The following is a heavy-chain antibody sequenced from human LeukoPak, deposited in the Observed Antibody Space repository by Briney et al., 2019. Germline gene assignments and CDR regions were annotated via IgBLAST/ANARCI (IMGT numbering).Heavy chain of an antibody. CDR2: ISAYNGNT. J-gene: IGHJ5*02. CDR3: ARTVSGYSWGVWFDP. D-gene: IGHD3-22*01. V-gene: IGHV1-18*01. Sequence: ASVKVSCKASGYTFTSYGISWVRQAPGQGLEWMGWISAYNGNTNYAQKLQGRVTMTTDTSTSTAYMELRSLRSDDTAVYYCARTVSGYSWGVWFDPWGQGTLVTVSS. CDR1: GYTFTSYG.